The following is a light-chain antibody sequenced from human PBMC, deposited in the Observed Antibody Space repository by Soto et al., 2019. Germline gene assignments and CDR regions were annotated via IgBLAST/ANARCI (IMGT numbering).Light chain of an antibody. Sequence: EVVMTQSPATLSVSPGERATLSCRASQFVSTNLAWYQQKPGQAPRLLIYSASTRATGIPDRFSGSGSGTEFPLPTSSLQSEDAAVYYCQQFNNWPPLTFGGGTKVEIK. CDR2: SAS. J-gene: IGKJ4*01. CDR3: QQFNNWPPLT. CDR1: QFVSTN. V-gene: IGKV3-15*01.